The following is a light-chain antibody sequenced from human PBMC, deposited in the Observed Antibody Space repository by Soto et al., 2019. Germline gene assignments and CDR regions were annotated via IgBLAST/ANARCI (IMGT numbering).Light chain of an antibody. J-gene: IGKJ4*02. V-gene: IGKV3-11*01. CDR2: DAS. CDR3: QQRSSWPLLT. Sequence: EIVLTQSPATLSLSPGERATLSCRASQSVSNYLAWFQQKHGQAPRLLIYDASTRATGIPARFSGSGSGTALTLSIRSIEPEDFAVYYCQQRSSWPLLTFGGGTKVEI. CDR1: QSVSNY.